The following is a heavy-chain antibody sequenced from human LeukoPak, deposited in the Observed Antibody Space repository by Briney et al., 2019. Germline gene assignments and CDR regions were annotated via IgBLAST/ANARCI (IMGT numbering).Heavy chain of an antibody. D-gene: IGHD3-10*01. CDR3: ARGDGSRDWFDP. V-gene: IGHV1-2*02. J-gene: IGHJ5*02. CDR2: INPNSGGT. Sequence: ASVKVSCKASGYTFTGYYMHWVRQAPGQGLEWMGWINPNSGGTDYAQKFQGRVTMTRDTSINTAYMELSRLRSDDTAIYYCARGDGSRDWFDPWGQGTLVTVSS. CDR1: GYTFTGYY.